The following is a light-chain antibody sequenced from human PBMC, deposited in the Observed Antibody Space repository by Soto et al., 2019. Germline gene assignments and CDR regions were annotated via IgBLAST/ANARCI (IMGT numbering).Light chain of an antibody. J-gene: IGKJ4*01. CDR3: QQYDNLPLT. CDR2: AAS. CDR1: QTISNY. V-gene: IGKV1-33*01. Sequence: DIQMTQSPSSLSASVGDRVTITCRASQTISNYLNWYQQQPGKAPKLLIYAASSLQSGVPLRFSGSGSGTDFTFTISSLQPEDIATYYCQQYDNLPLTFGGGTKVDIK.